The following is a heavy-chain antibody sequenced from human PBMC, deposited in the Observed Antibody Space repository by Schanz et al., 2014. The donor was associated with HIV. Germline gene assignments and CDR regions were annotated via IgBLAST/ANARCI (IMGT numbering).Heavy chain of an antibody. Sequence: VQLVESGGGVVRPGRSLRLSCAASGFAFSNYAMSWVRQAPGKGLEWVSSITESGGRTYYADSVNGRFTISRDNSKNTLYLQMTTLRIDDTAVYYCAKPEYDSRGSSQSHFDYWGQGTLVTVSS. CDR3: AKPEYDSRGSSQSHFDY. V-gene: IGHV3-23*04. D-gene: IGHD3-22*01. CDR2: ITESGGRT. J-gene: IGHJ4*02. CDR1: GFAFSNYA.